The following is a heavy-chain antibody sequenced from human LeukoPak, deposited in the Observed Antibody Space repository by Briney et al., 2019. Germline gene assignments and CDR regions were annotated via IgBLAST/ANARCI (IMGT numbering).Heavy chain of an antibody. CDR2: VSESGVGT. CDR1: GFTFSTYV. J-gene: IGHJ6*03. V-gene: IGHV3-23*01. D-gene: IGHD3-10*01. Sequence: GGSLRLSCVASGFTFSTYVMGWVRQVPGKGLEWVSSVSESGVGTYYVDSVKGRFTISRDNSKNTLYLQMNSLRAEDTAVYNCAKGDFYGSGRDYYYYMDVWGKGTTVTISS. CDR3: AKGDFYGSGRDYYYYMDV.